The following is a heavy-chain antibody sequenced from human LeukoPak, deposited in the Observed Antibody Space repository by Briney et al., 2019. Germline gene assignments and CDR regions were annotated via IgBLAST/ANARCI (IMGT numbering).Heavy chain of an antibody. CDR3: ARDYVYAFDY. CDR1: GFTFSIYS. CDR2: ITSDSSSI. Sequence: GGSLRLSCAASGFTFSIYSMNWVRQAPGKGLEWVSYITSDSSSIYYADSVKGRFTISRDNAENSLYLQMNSLRDEDTAVYYCARDYVYAFDYWGQGTLVTVSS. D-gene: IGHD5/OR15-5a*01. V-gene: IGHV3-48*02. J-gene: IGHJ4*02.